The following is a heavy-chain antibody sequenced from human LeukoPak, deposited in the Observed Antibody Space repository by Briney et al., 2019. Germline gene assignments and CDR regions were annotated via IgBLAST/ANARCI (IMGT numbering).Heavy chain of an antibody. Sequence: ASVKVSCKASGYTFTSYYMHWVRQAPGQGLEWMGLINPSGGSTSYAQKFQGRVTMTRDMSTSTVYMELSSLRSEDTAVYYCAKSIAARLRGGYYMDVWGKGTTVTVSS. J-gene: IGHJ6*03. D-gene: IGHD6-6*01. CDR2: INPSGGST. CDR1: GYTFTSYY. CDR3: AKSIAARLRGGYYMDV. V-gene: IGHV1-46*01.